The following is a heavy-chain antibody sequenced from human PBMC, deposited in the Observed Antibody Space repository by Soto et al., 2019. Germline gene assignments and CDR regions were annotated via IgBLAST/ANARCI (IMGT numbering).Heavy chain of an antibody. Sequence: QVQLVQSGAEVKKPGASVKVSCKASGNTFPSFVITWVRQPPGQGLGWMGWISAYNGNTNYAQKLQGRVTMTTDTSTSTAYMELRSLRSDDTAVYYCARDQGIVVAGGLIDYWGQGTLVTVSS. CDR3: ARDQGIVVAGGLIDY. CDR2: ISAYNGNT. D-gene: IGHD6-19*01. V-gene: IGHV1-18*01. J-gene: IGHJ4*02. CDR1: GNTFPSFV.